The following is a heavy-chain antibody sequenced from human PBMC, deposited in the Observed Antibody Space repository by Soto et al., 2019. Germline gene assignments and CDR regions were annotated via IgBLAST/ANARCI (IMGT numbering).Heavy chain of an antibody. J-gene: IGHJ4*02. CDR3: AREAGKVSFDY. CDR2: ISYDGNNK. V-gene: IGHV3-30*03. Sequence: QVHLVQSGGGVVQPGRSLRLSCAVSGFTFSSYGMHWVRQAPGKGLXWVAVISYDGNNKYYTDSVKGRFTISRDNSKNTLYLQTNFLRTEDTAVYYCAREAGKVSFDYWGQGTLVTVSS. CDR1: GFTFSSYG. D-gene: IGHD4-4*01.